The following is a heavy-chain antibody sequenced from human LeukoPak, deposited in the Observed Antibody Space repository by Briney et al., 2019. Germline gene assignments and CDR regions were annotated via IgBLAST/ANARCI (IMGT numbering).Heavy chain of an antibody. D-gene: IGHD3-3*01. CDR1: AGSISSSDYY. Sequence: PSETLSLTCTVSAGSISSSDYYWGWIRQSPGKGLEWIGRISYSGNTYYNPSLKSRVTISVDTSKNQFSLKLNSVTAADTAVYYCASTDFWSGYYTPAFDYWGQGTLVTVSS. V-gene: IGHV4-39*01. CDR2: ISYSGNT. CDR3: ASTDFWSGYYTPAFDY. J-gene: IGHJ4*02.